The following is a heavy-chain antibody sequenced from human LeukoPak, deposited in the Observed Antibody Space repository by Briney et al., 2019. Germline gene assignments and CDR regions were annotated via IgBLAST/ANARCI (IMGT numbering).Heavy chain of an antibody. J-gene: IGHJ4*02. CDR3: ARDRWSGYYVFDY. CDR2: IIPIFGTA. D-gene: IGHD3-3*01. Sequence: SVNVSCKASGGTFSSHAISWVRQAPRQGLEWMGGIIPIFGTANYAQKFQGRVTITADESTSTAYMELSSLRSEDTAVYYCARDRWSGYYVFDYWGQGTLVTVSS. CDR1: GGTFSSHA. V-gene: IGHV1-69*13.